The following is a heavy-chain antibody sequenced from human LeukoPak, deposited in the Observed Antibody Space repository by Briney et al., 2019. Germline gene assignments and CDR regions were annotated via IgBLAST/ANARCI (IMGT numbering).Heavy chain of an antibody. J-gene: IGHJ4*02. CDR1: GYTLTELS. CDR2: FDPEDGET. Sequence: ASVRVSCKVSGYTLTELSMHWVRQAPGKGLEWMGGFDPEDGETIYAQKFQGRVTMTEDTSTDTAYMELSSLRSEDTAVYYCATDPGTMVRGGPFDYWGQGTLVTVSS. D-gene: IGHD3-10*01. V-gene: IGHV1-24*01. CDR3: ATDPGTMVRGGPFDY.